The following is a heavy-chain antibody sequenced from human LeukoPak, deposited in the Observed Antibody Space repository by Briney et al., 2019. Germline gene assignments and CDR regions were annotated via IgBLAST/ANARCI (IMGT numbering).Heavy chain of an antibody. CDR2: ISGSGGTT. J-gene: IGHJ6*02. V-gene: IGHV3-23*01. CDR3: AKVSGGGLYYDGMDV. D-gene: IGHD1-14*01. Sequence: PGGSLRLSCAASGFTFNNYAMNWVRQAPGKGLEWVSVISGSGGTTYYADSVKGRFTISRDSSKNTLYLQMNSLRAEDTAAYYCAKVSGGGLYYDGMDVWGQGTTVTVSS. CDR1: GFTFNNYA.